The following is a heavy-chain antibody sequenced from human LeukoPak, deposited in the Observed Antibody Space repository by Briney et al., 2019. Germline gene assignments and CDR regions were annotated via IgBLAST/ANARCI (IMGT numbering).Heavy chain of an antibody. V-gene: IGHV3-30-3*01. D-gene: IGHD1-26*01. CDR3: AGTIGVVGPTTGIDY. CDR1: GFTSSSFS. J-gene: IGHJ4*02. Sequence: GRSLRPSCAAPGFTSSSFSMHWVRQAPGKGLEWVAVISYDGGNKYYADSAKGRFTISRDNSKNTLYLQMNSLRPEDTALYYCAGTIGVVGPTTGIDYWGQGTLVTVSS. CDR2: ISYDGGNK.